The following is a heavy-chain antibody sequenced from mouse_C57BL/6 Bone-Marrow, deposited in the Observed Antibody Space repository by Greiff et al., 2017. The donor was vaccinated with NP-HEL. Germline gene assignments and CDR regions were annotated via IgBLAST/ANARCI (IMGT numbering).Heavy chain of an antibody. Sequence: EVQGVESGGDLVKPGGSLKLSCAASGFTFSSYGMSWVRQTPDKRLEWVATISSGGSYTYYPDSVKGRFTISRDNAKNTLYLQMSSLKSEDTAMYYCARAVYYGSPYFDVWGTGTTVTVSS. J-gene: IGHJ1*03. CDR1: GFTFSSYG. V-gene: IGHV5-6*01. D-gene: IGHD1-1*01. CDR3: ARAVYYGSPYFDV. CDR2: ISSGGSYT.